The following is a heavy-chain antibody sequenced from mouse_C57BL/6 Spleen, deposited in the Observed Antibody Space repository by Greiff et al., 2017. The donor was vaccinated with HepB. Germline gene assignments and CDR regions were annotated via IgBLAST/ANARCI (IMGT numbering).Heavy chain of an antibody. CDR1: GFTFSSYA. CDR2: ISDGGSYT. Sequence: EVKLMESGGGLVKPGGSLKLSCAASGFTFSSYAMSWVRQTPEKRLEWVATISDGGSYTYYPDNVKGRFTISRDNAKNNLYLQMSHLKSEDTAMYYCARDYGSSAWYFDVWGTGTTVTVSS. D-gene: IGHD1-1*01. J-gene: IGHJ1*03. V-gene: IGHV5-4*01. CDR3: ARDYGSSAWYFDV.